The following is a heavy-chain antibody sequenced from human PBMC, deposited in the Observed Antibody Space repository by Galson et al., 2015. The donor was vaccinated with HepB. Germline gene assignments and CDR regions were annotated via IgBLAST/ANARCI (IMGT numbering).Heavy chain of an antibody. V-gene: IGHV2-5*01. CDR1: GFSLSTSGVG. CDR2: IYWNDDK. CDR3: AHRRGGSYYSY. Sequence: PALVRPPQTLTLTCTFSGFSLSTSGVGVGWIRQPPGKALEWLALIYWNDDKRYSPSLKSRLTITKDTSKNQVVLTMTNMDPVDTATYYCAHRRGGSYYSYWGQGTLVTVSS. J-gene: IGHJ4*02. D-gene: IGHD1-26*01.